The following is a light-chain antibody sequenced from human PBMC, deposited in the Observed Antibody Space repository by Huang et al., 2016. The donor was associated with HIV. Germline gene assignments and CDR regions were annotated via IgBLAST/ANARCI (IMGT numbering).Light chain of an antibody. J-gene: IGKJ2*01. CDR2: AAS. V-gene: IGKV1-39*01. CDR3: RQSYSITRYT. Sequence: DIQMTQSPSSLSASVGERVTITCRASQNIGRDLNWYQQKSGKAPKLLIYAASSLQRGVPSRFSGIGFGTDFTLTISSLQPEDFATYYCRQSYSITRYTFGQGTKVEIK. CDR1: QNIGRD.